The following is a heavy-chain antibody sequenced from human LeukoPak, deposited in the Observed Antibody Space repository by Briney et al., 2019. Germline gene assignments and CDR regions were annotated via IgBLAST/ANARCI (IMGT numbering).Heavy chain of an antibody. J-gene: IGHJ4*02. V-gene: IGHV3-53*01. CDR1: GFTVSSNY. CDR3: AKQGGYSYGYYFDY. CDR2: IYSGGST. Sequence: GGSLRLSCAASGFTVSSNYMSWVRQAPGKGLEWVLVIYSGGSTYYADSVKGRFTISRDNSKNTLYLQMNSLRAEDTAVYYCAKQGGYSYGYYFDYWGQGTLVTVSS. D-gene: IGHD5-18*01.